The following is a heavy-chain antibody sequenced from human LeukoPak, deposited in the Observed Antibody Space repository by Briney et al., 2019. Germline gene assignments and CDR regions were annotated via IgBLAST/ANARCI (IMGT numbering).Heavy chain of an antibody. Sequence: PGGSLRLSCVASGFTFSSYAMSWVRQAPGKGLEGVSAIRESGGSTHYADSVKGRFTISRDNSKNTLYLQMNSLRAEDTAVYYCAKTKPYGTTWYGGIDWGQGALVTVSS. CDR3: AKTKPYGTTWYGGID. CDR2: IRESGGST. CDR1: GFTFSSYA. D-gene: IGHD6-13*01. J-gene: IGHJ4*02. V-gene: IGHV3-23*01.